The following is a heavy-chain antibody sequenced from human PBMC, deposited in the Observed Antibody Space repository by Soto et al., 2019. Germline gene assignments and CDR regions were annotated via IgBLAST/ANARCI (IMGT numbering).Heavy chain of an antibody. CDR2: INPSGGST. CDR3: AREGSSGRLGFDY. J-gene: IGHJ4*02. D-gene: IGHD6-19*01. CDR1: GYTFTSYY. V-gene: IGHV1-46*01. Sequence: GASVKVSCKASGYTFTSYYMHWVRQAPGQGLEWMGIINPSGGSTSYAQKFQGRVTMTTDTSTSTAYMELRSLRSDDTAVYYCAREGSSGRLGFDYWGQGTLVTVSS.